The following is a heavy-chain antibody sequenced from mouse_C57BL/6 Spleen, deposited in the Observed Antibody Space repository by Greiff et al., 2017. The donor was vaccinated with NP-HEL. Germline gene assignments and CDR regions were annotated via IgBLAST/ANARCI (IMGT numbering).Heavy chain of an antibody. Sequence: VKLMESGAELARPGASVKLSCKASGYTFTSYGISWVKQRTGQGLEWIGEIYPRSGNTYYNEKFKGKATLTADKSSSTAYMELRSLTSEDSAVYFCARRAVVADYWGQGTTLTVSS. CDR1: GYTFTSYG. V-gene: IGHV1-81*01. CDR3: ARRAVVADY. CDR2: IYPRSGNT. D-gene: IGHD1-1*01. J-gene: IGHJ2*01.